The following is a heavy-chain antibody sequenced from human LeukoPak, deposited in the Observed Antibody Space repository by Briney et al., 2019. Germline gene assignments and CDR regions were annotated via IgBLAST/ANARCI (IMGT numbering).Heavy chain of an antibody. Sequence: GGSLRLSCAASGFTFSSYGMHWVRQAPGKGLEWVAVIWYDGSNKYYADSVKGRFTISRDNSKNTLYLQMNSLRAEDTAVYYCARDNHRRYSSSWYFSQYYFDYWGQGTLVTISS. CDR3: ARDNHRRYSSSWYFSQYYFDY. CDR1: GFTFSSYG. D-gene: IGHD6-13*01. J-gene: IGHJ4*02. CDR2: IWYDGSNK. V-gene: IGHV3-33*01.